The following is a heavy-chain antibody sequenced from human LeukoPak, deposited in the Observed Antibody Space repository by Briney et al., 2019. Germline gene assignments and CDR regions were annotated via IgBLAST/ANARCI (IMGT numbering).Heavy chain of an antibody. J-gene: IGHJ4*02. CDR2: INLNGGST. Sequence: ASVKVSCKTSGYTFTSYYMHWVRQAPGQGLEWMGIINLNGGSTKYAQKFQGRVTMTRDTSTSTAYIELSSLRSEDTAVYYCTRVYCSSSSCYNADYWGQGTLVTVSS. CDR1: GYTFTSYY. D-gene: IGHD2-2*02. V-gene: IGHV1-46*03. CDR3: TRVYCSSSSCYNADY.